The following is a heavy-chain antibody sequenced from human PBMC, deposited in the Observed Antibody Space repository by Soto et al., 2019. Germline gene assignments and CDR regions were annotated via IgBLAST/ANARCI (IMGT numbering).Heavy chain of an antibody. CDR1: GFTFSSYG. D-gene: IGHD6-13*01. Sequence: QVQLVESGGGVVQPGRSLRLSCAASGFTFSSYGMHWVRQAPGKGLEXVAVIWYDGSNKYYADSVKGRFIISRDNSKNMLYLQMSSLRAEDTAVYYCATGIAAAGRDWYFDLWGRGTLVTVSS. CDR3: ATGIAAAGRDWYFDL. V-gene: IGHV3-33*01. J-gene: IGHJ2*01. CDR2: IWYDGSNK.